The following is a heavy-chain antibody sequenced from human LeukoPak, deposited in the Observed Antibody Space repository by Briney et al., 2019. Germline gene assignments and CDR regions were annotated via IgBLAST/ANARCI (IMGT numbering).Heavy chain of an antibody. J-gene: IGHJ4*02. Sequence: SVKVSCKASGYTFTGYYMHWVRQAPGQGLEWMGWINPNSGGTNYAQKLQGRVTMTSDTSTSTAYMELRSLRSDDTAVYYCARARWGYDSSGYVDYWGQGTLVTVSS. CDR3: ARARWGYDSSGYVDY. V-gene: IGHV1-2*02. D-gene: IGHD3-22*01. CDR2: INPNSGGT. CDR1: GYTFTGYY.